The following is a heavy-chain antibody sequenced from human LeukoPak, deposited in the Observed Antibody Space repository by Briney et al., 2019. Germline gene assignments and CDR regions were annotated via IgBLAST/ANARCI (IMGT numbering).Heavy chain of an antibody. CDR2: INPSDGST. J-gene: IGHJ4*02. D-gene: IGHD3-16*01. Sequence: ASVKVSCKATGYTFTRHYIHWIRQAPGQGLEWMGIINPSDGSTNYAQKFQGRVTMTTDTSTSTDYMDLSGLRSEDTAVYYCAREGGGLGYFDSWGQGTLVTVSS. CDR1: GYTFTRHY. V-gene: IGHV1-46*01. CDR3: AREGGGLGYFDS.